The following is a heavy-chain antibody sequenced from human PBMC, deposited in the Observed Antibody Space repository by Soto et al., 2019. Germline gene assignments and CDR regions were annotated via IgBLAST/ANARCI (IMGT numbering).Heavy chain of an antibody. J-gene: IGHJ4*02. CDR1: GDTFNKYA. Sequence: QVQLEQSGAEVKTLGSSVKVSCKASGDTFNKYAISGGRQAPGQVVEWMGGIIPIFGTANYAPQFQDRVTITADEATSTAYMELTSLKSDDTAVYFCARGARFLEWLSFDHWGQGTLVTVSS. CDR3: ARGARFLEWLSFDH. CDR2: IIPIFGTA. D-gene: IGHD3-3*01. V-gene: IGHV1-69*12.